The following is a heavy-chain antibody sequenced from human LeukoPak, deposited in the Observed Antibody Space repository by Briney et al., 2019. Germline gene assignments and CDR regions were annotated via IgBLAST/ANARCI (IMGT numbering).Heavy chain of an antibody. J-gene: IGHJ1*01. CDR1: GDSISSSSYY. D-gene: IGHD3-22*01. Sequence: SETPSLTCTVSGDSISSSSYYWGWVRQPPGKGLEWIGDIYYSGSSYYSPSLKSRVTISLDTSKNQFSLKLRSVTAADTAVYYCARRRYYDSTGFLDWGQGSLVSVSS. CDR3: ARRRYYDSTGFLD. CDR2: IYYSGSS. V-gene: IGHV4-39*01.